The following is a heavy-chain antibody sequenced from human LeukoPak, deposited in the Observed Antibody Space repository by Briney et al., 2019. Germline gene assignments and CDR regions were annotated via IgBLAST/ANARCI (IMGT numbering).Heavy chain of an antibody. CDR1: GYXFTNYY. J-gene: IGHJ3*02. D-gene: IGHD1-26*01. CDR2: INPSGGST. Sequence: ASVKDSFKTSGYXFTNYYMHWVRQAPGQGLEWMGIINPSGGSTTYAQKFQGRLTITSDTSTSTVYMELSSLRSEDTAVYYCARSSAYYNEADIWGQGTMVTVSS. CDR3: ARSSAYYNEADI. V-gene: IGHV1-46*01.